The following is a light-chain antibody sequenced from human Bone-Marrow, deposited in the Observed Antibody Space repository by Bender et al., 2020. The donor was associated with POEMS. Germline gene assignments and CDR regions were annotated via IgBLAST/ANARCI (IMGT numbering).Light chain of an antibody. CDR3: SAWDDSLGGWV. Sequence: QSVVTQPPSLSEAPRQRVTISCSGSSSNIGNHGVNWYQQLPVEAPKLLIYYDDLLTPGVSDRFSASKSGTPASLAISELRSGGEDLDYCSAWDDSLGGWVVGGGTKLTVL. CDR1: SSNIGNHG. CDR2: YDD. J-gene: IGLJ3*02. V-gene: IGLV1-36*01.